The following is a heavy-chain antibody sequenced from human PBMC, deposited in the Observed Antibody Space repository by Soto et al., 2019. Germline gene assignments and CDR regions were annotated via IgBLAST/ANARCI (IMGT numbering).Heavy chain of an antibody. J-gene: IGHJ4*02. CDR3: VRAGTGYQLDY. CDR2: IRNKANSYTA. Sequence: GGSLRLSCAASGFTFSDHYMDWVRQASGKGLEWVGRIRNKANSYTAEYAASVKGRFTISRDNSKNSLYLQMNSLKIEDTALYYCVRAGTGYQLDYWGQGTLVTVSS. CDR1: GFTFSDHY. D-gene: IGHD3-9*01. V-gene: IGHV3-72*01.